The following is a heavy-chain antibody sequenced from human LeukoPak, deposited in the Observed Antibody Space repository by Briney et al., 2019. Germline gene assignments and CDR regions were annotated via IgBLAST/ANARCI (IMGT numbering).Heavy chain of an antibody. Sequence: ASVKVSCKASGYTFTSYGISWVRQAPGQGLEWMGWISAYNGNTNYSQKFQGRVTITRDTSASTAYMELSSLRSEDTAVYYCAREFDYWGQGTLVTVSS. CDR1: GYTFTSYG. CDR2: ISAYNGNT. J-gene: IGHJ4*02. V-gene: IGHV1-18*01. CDR3: AREFDY.